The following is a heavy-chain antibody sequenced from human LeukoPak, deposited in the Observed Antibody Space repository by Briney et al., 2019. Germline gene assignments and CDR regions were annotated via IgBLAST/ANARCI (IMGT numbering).Heavy chain of an antibody. CDR2: INPNSGGT. Sequence: ASVKVSCKASGYTFTGYYMHWVRQAPGQGLEWMGWINPNSGGTNYAQKFQGRVTMTRDTSISTAYMELSRLRSDDTAVYYCARGYSGYGVSIDYWGQGTLVTVSS. V-gene: IGHV1-2*02. J-gene: IGHJ4*02. CDR1: GYTFTGYY. D-gene: IGHD5-12*01. CDR3: ARGYSGYGVSIDY.